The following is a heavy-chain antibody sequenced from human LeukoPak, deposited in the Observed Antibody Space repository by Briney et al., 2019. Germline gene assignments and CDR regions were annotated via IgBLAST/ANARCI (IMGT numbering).Heavy chain of an antibody. CDR1: EFSFVSYW. D-gene: IGHD2-2*01. Sequence: GESLKISCKGSEFSFVSYWIAWVRQMPGKGVEWMGNIHPGDSDTRYSPAFPGQITIYADKLISTAYLQSSSLKASDAAIYYCARLARYCSGTSCSWVCAFDIWGQGTMVTVSS. CDR3: ARLARYCSGTSCSWVCAFDI. CDR2: IHPGDSDT. V-gene: IGHV5-51*01. J-gene: IGHJ3*02.